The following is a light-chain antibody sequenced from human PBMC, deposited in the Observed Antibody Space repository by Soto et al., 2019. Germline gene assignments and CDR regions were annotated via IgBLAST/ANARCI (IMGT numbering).Light chain of an antibody. J-gene: IGLJ3*02. CDR1: SSNFGARYD. CDR2: GNT. CDR3: QSYDTRLGAEL. V-gene: IGLV1-40*01. Sequence: QPVLTQPPSGSGAPGQRATLSCTGSSSNFGARYDGHWYQHIPGKAPKLIIFGNTNRHSGVPDRFSGSRSCTSASLVIAGLQSEDEAHYYCQSYDTRLGAELCGVGTKLTVL.